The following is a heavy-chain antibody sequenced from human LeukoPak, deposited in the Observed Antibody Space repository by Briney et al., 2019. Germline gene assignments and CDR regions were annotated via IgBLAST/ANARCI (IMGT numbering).Heavy chain of an antibody. CDR1: GFTFDDYG. Sequence: GGSLRLSCAAPGFTFDDYGMSWVRQAPGKGLEWVSGINWNGGSTGYADSVKGRFTISRDNAKNSLYLQMNSLRAEDTALYYCARVLRWLQFPYFDYWGQGTLVTVSS. D-gene: IGHD5-24*01. J-gene: IGHJ4*02. CDR2: INWNGGST. CDR3: ARVLRWLQFPYFDY. V-gene: IGHV3-20*04.